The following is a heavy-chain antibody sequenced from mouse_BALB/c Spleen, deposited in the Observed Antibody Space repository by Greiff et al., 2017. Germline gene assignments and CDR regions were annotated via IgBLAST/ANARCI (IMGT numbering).Heavy chain of an antibody. CDR2: IYPGSGST. CDR1: GYTFTSYW. Sequence: LQQPGSELVRPGASVKLSCKASGYTFTSYWMHWVKQRPGQGLEWIGNIYPGSGSTNYDEKFKSKATLTVDTSSSTAYMQLSSLTSEDSAVYYCTRGPLYGPPFAYWGQGTLVTVSA. CDR3: TRGPLYGPPFAY. V-gene: IGHV1S22*01. D-gene: IGHD1-1*02. J-gene: IGHJ3*01.